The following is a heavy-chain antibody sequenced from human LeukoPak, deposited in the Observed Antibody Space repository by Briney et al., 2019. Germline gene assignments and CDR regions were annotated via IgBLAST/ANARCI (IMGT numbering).Heavy chain of an antibody. Sequence: SETLSLTCTVSGVSIRGYYWSWIRPPPGKGLEWIGYIYSSGTTNYNPSLKSRVTISVDTSKNQFSLKLSSVTAADTAVYYCARGSGWFNYWGQGTLVTVPS. CDR1: GVSIRGYY. CDR2: IYSSGTT. D-gene: IGHD6-19*01. V-gene: IGHV4-59*08. CDR3: ARGSGWFNY. J-gene: IGHJ4*02.